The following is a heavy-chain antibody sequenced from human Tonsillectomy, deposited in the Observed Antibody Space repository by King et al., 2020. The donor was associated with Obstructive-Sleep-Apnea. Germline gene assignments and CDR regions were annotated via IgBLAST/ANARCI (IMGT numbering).Heavy chain of an antibody. CDR3: ARADTSGYYGSDY. D-gene: IGHD3-22*01. CDR1: GFTFSSYS. Sequence: VQLVESGGGLVKPGGSLRLSCAASGFTFSSYSMNWVRQAPGKGLEWVSSISSSGSYIYYADSVKGRFTISGDNAKSSLYLQMNSLRAEDTAVYYCARADTSGYYGSDYWGQGTLVTVSS. J-gene: IGHJ4*02. CDR2: ISSSGSYI. V-gene: IGHV3-21*01.